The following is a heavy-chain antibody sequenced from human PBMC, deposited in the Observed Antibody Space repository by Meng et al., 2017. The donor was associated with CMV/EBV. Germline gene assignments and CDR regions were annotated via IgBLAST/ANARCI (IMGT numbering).Heavy chain of an antibody. J-gene: IGHJ6*02. CDR3: ARVRYYDFWSGYSERDYYYYGMDV. Sequence: SETLSLTCTVSGGSISSSSYYWGWIRQPPGKGLEWIGSIYYSGSTYYNPSLKSRVTISVDTSKNQFSLKLSSVTAADTAVYYCARVRYYDFWSGYSERDYYYYGMDVWGQGTTVTVSS. V-gene: IGHV4-39*07. CDR2: IYYSGST. CDR1: GGSISSSSYY. D-gene: IGHD3-3*01.